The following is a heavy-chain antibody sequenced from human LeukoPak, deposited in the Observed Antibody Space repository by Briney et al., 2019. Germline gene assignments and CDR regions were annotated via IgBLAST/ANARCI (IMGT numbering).Heavy chain of an antibody. J-gene: IGHJ5*02. CDR2: MYYGGSP. CDR1: GGSISSFY. V-gene: IGHV4-59*13. D-gene: IGHD1-26*01. Sequence: PSETLSLTCTVSGGSISSFYWSWIRQPPGKGLEWIGYMYYGGSPNYNPSLKSRVITSLDTSKNQFSLKLNSVTTADTAVYYCVTGRYSYGWYDHWGQGNLVTVSS. CDR3: VTGRYSYGWYDH.